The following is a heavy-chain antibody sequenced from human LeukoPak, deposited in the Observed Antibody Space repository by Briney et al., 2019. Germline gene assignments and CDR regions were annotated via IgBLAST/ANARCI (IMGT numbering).Heavy chain of an antibody. Sequence: SETLSLTCTVSGGSISSYYWSWIRQPPGKGLEWIGYIYYSRSTNYNPSLKSRVTISVDTSKNQFSLKLSSVTAADTAVYYCASSPVGATDYWGQGTLVTVSS. J-gene: IGHJ4*02. CDR3: ASSPVGATDY. V-gene: IGHV4-59*12. CDR1: GGSISSYY. CDR2: IYYSRST. D-gene: IGHD1-26*01.